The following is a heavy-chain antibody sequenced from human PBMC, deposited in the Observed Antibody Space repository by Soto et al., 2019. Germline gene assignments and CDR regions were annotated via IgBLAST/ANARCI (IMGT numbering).Heavy chain of an antibody. CDR3: ARYSGKYQGPIDY. D-gene: IGHD1-26*01. V-gene: IGHV3-30*03. J-gene: IGHJ4*02. Sequence: QVQLVESGGGVVQPGRSLRLSCAASGFTFSHYGIHWVRQAPGKGLEWVAVISYDGSNKHYADSVKGRFTVSRDNSENTLYLQMNSRRAEDTAVYFCARYSGKYQGPIDYWGQGTLVTVSS. CDR2: ISYDGSNK. CDR1: GFTFSHYG.